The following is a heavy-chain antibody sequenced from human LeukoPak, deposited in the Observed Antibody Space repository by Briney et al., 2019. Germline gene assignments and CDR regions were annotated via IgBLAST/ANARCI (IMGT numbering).Heavy chain of an antibody. CDR2: IYYSGST. D-gene: IGHD6-19*01. CDR1: GGSISSYY. J-gene: IGHJ4*02. CDR3: ARDKSVYSSGWYRGTYFDY. Sequence: SETLSLTCTVSGGSISSYYWSWIRQPPGKGLEWIGYIYYSGSTNYNPSLKSRVTISVDTSKNQFSLKLSSVTAADTAVYYCARDKSVYSSGWYRGTYFDYWGQGTLVTVSS. V-gene: IGHV4-59*01.